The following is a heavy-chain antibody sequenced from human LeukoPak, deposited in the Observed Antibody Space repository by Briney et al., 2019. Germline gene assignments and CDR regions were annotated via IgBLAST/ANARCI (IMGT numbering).Heavy chain of an antibody. CDR1: GGSISPYY. CDR3: ARHSDYSNPIFNY. D-gene: IGHD4-11*01. Sequence: SETLSLTCTVSGGSISPYYWSWIRQPPGKGLEWIGYIFYTGSTSYNPSLRSQVTISIDASNQFSLKLDSVTAADTAVYYCARHSDYSNPIFNYWGQGTLVTVSS. CDR2: IFYTGST. V-gene: IGHV4-59*08. J-gene: IGHJ4*02.